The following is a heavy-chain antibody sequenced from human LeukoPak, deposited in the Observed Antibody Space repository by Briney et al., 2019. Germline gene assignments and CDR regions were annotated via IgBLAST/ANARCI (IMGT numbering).Heavy chain of an antibody. CDR3: ARGPHSDIAVAGTVWFDP. V-gene: IGHV3-21*01. CDR1: GFTFSTYG. CDR2: ISSSTSYI. D-gene: IGHD6-13*01. Sequence: PGGSLRLSCAASGFTFSTYGMNWVRQAPGKGLEWISSISSSTSYISYADSVKGRFTISRDNAKNSLYLQMNSLRGEDTAVYYCARGPHSDIAVAGTVWFDPWGQGALVTVSS. J-gene: IGHJ5*02.